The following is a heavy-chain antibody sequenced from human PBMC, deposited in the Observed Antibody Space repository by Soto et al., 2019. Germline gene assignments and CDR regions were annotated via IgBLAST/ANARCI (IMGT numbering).Heavy chain of an antibody. CDR2: TYYGSKWYN. D-gene: IGHD6-19*01. CDR1: GDSVSSNSAA. V-gene: IGHV6-1*01. J-gene: IGHJ3*02. Sequence: SQTLSLTFAISGDSVSSNSAAWNWIRPSPSRGLEWLGRTYYGSKWYNDYAVSVKSRITINPDTSKNQFSLQLNSVTPEDTAVYYCARGGSYSSGWFRGDAFDIWGQGTMVTVSS. CDR3: ARGGSYSSGWFRGDAFDI.